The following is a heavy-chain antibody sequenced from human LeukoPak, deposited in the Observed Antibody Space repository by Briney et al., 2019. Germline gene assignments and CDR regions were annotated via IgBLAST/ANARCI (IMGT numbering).Heavy chain of an antibody. CDR3: AKGDGGHYLIDY. D-gene: IGHD4-23*01. Sequence: QPGGSLRLSCAASGFTFGSYAMSWVRQAPGKGLEYVSTISDRGDTYYADTVEGRFTISRDNSKNTVYLQMNSLRADDTAVYYCAKGDGGHYLIDYWGQGILVTVSS. V-gene: IGHV3-23*01. CDR1: GFTFGSYA. J-gene: IGHJ4*02. CDR2: ISDRGDT.